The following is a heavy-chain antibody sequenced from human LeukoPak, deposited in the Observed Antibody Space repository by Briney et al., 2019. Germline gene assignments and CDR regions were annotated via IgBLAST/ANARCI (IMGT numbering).Heavy chain of an antibody. CDR1: GFTVSSNY. CDR2: IYSGGST. Sequence: GGSLRLSCAASGFTVSSNYMSWVRQAPGKGLEWVSVIYSGGSTYYADSVKGRFTISRDNSKNTLYLQMNSLRAEDTAVYYCTTGKKSSGWYRYFDYWGQGTLVTVSS. J-gene: IGHJ4*02. CDR3: TTGKKSSGWYRYFDY. D-gene: IGHD6-19*01. V-gene: IGHV3-66*01.